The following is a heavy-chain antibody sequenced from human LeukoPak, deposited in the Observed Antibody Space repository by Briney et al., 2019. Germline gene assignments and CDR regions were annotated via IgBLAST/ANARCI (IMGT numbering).Heavy chain of an antibody. Sequence: PGGSLRLSCAASGFTVSSNYMSWVRQAPGKGLEWVSSISSSSSYIYYADSVKGRFTISRDNAKNSLYLQMNSLRAEDTAVYYCAREQPGIAAAGTIAFDYWGQGTLVTVSS. J-gene: IGHJ4*02. CDR1: GFTVSSNY. D-gene: IGHD6-13*01. V-gene: IGHV3-21*01. CDR3: AREQPGIAAAGTIAFDY. CDR2: ISSSSSYI.